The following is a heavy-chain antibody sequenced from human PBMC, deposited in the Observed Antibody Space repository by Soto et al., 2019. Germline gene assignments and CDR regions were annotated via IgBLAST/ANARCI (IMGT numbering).Heavy chain of an antibody. CDR3: ASDPDRPYYDYICGSYRFGPEAFDI. V-gene: IGHV3-48*01. D-gene: IGHD3-16*02. CDR1: GFTFSSYS. Sequence: GGSLRLSCAASGFTFSSYSMNWVRQAPGKGLEWVSYISSSSSTIYYAESVKGRFTISRDNANKSLYLQMNSLRAEDTAVYYCASDPDRPYYDYICGSYRFGPEAFDIWGQGTMVTVSS. CDR2: ISSSSSTI. J-gene: IGHJ3*02.